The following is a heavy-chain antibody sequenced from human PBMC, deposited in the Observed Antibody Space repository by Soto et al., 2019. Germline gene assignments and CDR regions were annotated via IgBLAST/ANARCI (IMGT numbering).Heavy chain of an antibody. V-gene: IGHV3-30-3*01. J-gene: IGHJ4*02. CDR3: ARETGDYGDYVLDY. CDR2: ISYDGSNK. D-gene: IGHD4-17*01. Sequence: QVQLVEAGGGVVQPGRSLRLSCAASGFTFSSYAMHWVRQAPGKGQEWVAVISYDGSNKYYADSVKGRFTISRDNSKNRPDQQMNSLRAEDRAVYYCARETGDYGDYVLDYWGQGTLVTVSS. CDR1: GFTFSSYA.